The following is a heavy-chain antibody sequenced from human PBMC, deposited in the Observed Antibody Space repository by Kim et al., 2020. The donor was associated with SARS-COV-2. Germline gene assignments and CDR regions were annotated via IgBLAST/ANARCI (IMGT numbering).Heavy chain of an antibody. Sequence: TDDEDCVKCRFSISRDNAKRTLYLQMNSLRAEDTAVYYCAKCVDYYYCMDFWGKGTTVAVSS. V-gene: IGHV3-NL1*01. CDR2: T. CDR3: AKCVDYYYCMDF. J-gene: IGHJ6*03.